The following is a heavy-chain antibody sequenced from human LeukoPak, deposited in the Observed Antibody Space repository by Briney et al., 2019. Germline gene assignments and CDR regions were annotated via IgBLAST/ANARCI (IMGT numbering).Heavy chain of an antibody. Sequence: SETLSLTCAVYGGSFSGYYWSWIRQPPGKGLEWIGEINHSGSTNYNPSLKSRVTISVDTSKNQFSLKLSSVTAADTAVYYCASAMTTVTTGWFGPWGQGTLVTVSS. CDR1: GGSFSGYY. CDR3: ASAMTTVTTGWFGP. J-gene: IGHJ5*02. V-gene: IGHV4-34*01. CDR2: INHSGST. D-gene: IGHD4-17*01.